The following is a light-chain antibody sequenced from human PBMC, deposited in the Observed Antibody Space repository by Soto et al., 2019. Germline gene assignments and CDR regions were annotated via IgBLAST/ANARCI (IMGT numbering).Light chain of an antibody. CDR2: ESS. J-gene: IGKJ5*01. V-gene: IGKV1-13*02. CDR1: QGISTL. CDR3: QHFKSFPIT. Sequence: AIQLTQSPSSLSASVGDRVTITCRASQGISTLLAWYQQKPGKAPKVLIYESSLLQSGVPSRFSDSGSGTDFTLTISSLQPEDFATYYCQHFKSFPITFGQGTRLEIK.